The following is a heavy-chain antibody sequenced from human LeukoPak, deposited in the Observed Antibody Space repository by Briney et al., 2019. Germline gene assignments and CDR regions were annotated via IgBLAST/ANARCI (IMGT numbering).Heavy chain of an antibody. D-gene: IGHD3-10*01. V-gene: IGHV3-23*01. CDR2: ISGSGGST. J-gene: IGHJ5*02. CDR1: GFTFSSYA. Sequence: GASLRLSCAASGFTFSSYAMSWVRQAPGKGLQSVSTISGSGGSTYYADSVKGRFTISRDNSKNTLYLQMNSLRAEDTAVYYCAKGPSYGSGSYYNPNWFDPWGQGTLVTVSS. CDR3: AKGPSYGSGSYYNPNWFDP.